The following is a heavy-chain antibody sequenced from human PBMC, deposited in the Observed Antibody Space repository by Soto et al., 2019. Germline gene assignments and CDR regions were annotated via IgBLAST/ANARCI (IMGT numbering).Heavy chain of an antibody. J-gene: IGHJ6*02. V-gene: IGHV1-46*01. D-gene: IGHD6-6*01. CDR2: INPGGDRT. Sequence: GASVKVSCKASLYTFTNYHMHWVRQAPGQGLEWMGVINPGGDRTTYAQKFQGRVTMTRDTSTSTVHVELSSLRFEDTAVYYCARESSNGYYGMDVWGQGTTVTVSS. CDR1: LYTFTNYH. CDR3: ARESSNGYYGMDV.